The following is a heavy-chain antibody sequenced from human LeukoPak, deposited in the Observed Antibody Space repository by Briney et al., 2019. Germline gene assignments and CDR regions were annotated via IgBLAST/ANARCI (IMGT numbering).Heavy chain of an antibody. CDR3: ARYRTGKSRWASDY. Sequence: GMSLRLSCAASGFTLSENNVHWVRQAPGKGLEWVALISNDGNSKDYADSVKGRFTLSGDNSKTTLYLQMNSLRAEDTAVYYCARYRTGKSRWASDYWGQGALVTVSS. J-gene: IGHJ4*02. D-gene: IGHD2-8*02. V-gene: IGHV3-30-3*01. CDR2: ISNDGNSK. CDR1: GFTLSENN.